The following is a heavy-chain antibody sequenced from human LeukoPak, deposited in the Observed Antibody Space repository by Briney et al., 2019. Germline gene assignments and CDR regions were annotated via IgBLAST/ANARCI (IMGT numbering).Heavy chain of an antibody. D-gene: IGHD6-19*01. CDR3: ARDGPGGWYHREYYFDY. CDR1: GFTFSSYA. CDR2: ISSNGGST. J-gene: IGHJ4*02. V-gene: IGHV3-64*01. Sequence: GGSLRLSCEASGFTFSSYAMHWVRQAPGKGLEYVSAISSNGGSTYYANSVKGRFTISRDNSKNTLYLQMGSLRAEDMAVYYCARDGPGGWYHREYYFDYWGQGTLVTVSS.